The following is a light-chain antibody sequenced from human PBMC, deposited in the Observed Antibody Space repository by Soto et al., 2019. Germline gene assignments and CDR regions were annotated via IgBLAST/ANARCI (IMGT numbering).Light chain of an antibody. CDR1: QSVGSN. V-gene: IGKV3-15*01. CDR3: QHYDNWST. Sequence: EIVMTQSPATLSVSPGERATLSCRASQSVGSNLAWYQQKPGQAPRLLIYGASTRATGIPARFSGGGSGIEFTLTISSLQSEDFAVYYCQHYDNWSTFGQGTRLEIK. CDR2: GAS. J-gene: IGKJ5*01.